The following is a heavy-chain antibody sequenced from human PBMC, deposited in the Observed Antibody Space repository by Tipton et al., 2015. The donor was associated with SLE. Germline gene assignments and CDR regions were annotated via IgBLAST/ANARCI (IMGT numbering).Heavy chain of an antibody. Sequence: TLSLTCTVSGGSISRSSYYWGWIRQPPGKGLEWIGTIYYSGSTYYNPSLKSRVTMSLDKSKIQVSLNLNSVTAADTAVYYCARHIVGARGFDYWGQGTLVTVSS. CDR3: ARHIVGARGFDY. D-gene: IGHD1-26*01. J-gene: IGHJ4*02. CDR2: IYYSGST. V-gene: IGHV4-39*07. CDR1: GGSISRSSYY.